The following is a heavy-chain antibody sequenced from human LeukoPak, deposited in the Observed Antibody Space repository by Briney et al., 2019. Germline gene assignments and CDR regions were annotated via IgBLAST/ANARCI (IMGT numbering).Heavy chain of an antibody. CDR3: ARDTRILTAARLLWWNY. J-gene: IGHJ4*02. V-gene: IGHV1-2*02. D-gene: IGHD6-6*01. Sequence: GASVKVSCKASGYTFTGYYMHWVRQAPGQGLEWMGWINPNSGGTNYAQKFQGRVTMTRDTSISTAYMELSRLRSDDTAVYYCARDTRILTAARLLWWNYWGQGTLVTVSS. CDR2: INPNSGGT. CDR1: GYTFTGYY.